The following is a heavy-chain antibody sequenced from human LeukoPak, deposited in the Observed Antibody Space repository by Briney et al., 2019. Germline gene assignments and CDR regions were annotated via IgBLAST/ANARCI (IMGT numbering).Heavy chain of an antibody. CDR3: ARLGIAATGTGNYYFDY. D-gene: IGHD6-13*01. J-gene: IGHJ4*02. V-gene: IGHV3-30*04. CDR1: GFTFSSSA. CDR2: ISYDGSNK. Sequence: GGSLRLSCAASGFTFSSSAMHWVRQAPGKGLEWVAVISYDGSNKYYAGSVKGRFTISRDNSKNTLYLQMNSLRAEDTAVYYCARLGIAATGTGNYYFDYWGQGTLVTVSS.